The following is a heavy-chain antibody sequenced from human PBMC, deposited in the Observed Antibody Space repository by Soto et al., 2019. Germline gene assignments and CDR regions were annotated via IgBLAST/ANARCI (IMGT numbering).Heavy chain of an antibody. D-gene: IGHD1-26*01. CDR2: IWYDGSNK. J-gene: IGHJ4*02. CDR1: GFTFSSYG. CDR3: ARDPRIMGATTNYFDY. Sequence: QVQLVESGGGVVQPGRSLRLSCAASGFTFSSYGMHWVRQAPGKGLEWVAVIWYDGSNKYYADSVKGRFTISRDNSKNTLYLQMNSLRAEDTAVYYCARDPRIMGATTNYFDYWGQGTLVTVSS. V-gene: IGHV3-33*01.